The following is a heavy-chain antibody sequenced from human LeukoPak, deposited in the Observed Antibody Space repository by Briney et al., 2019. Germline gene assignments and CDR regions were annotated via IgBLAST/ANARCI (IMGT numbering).Heavy chain of an antibody. J-gene: IGHJ4*01. CDR3: AAVPDIVVVPAAPFDY. CDR2: IVVGSGNT. Sequence: VASVKVSCKASGFTFTSSAVQWVRQARGQRLEWIGWIVVGSGNTNYAQKFQERVTITRDMSTSTAYMELSSLRSEDTAVYYCAAVPDIVVVPAAPFDYWGQEPWSPSPQ. D-gene: IGHD2-2*01. V-gene: IGHV1-58*01. CDR1: GFTFTSSA.